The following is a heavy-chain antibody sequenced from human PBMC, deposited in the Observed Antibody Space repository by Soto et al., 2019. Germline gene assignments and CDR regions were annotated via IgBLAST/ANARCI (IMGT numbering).Heavy chain of an antibody. CDR3: ATVRRKSSGWYSYYFDY. CDR1: GYTLTELS. J-gene: IGHJ4*02. D-gene: IGHD6-19*01. Sequence: ASVKVSCKVSGYTLTELSMHCVRQAPGKGLEWMGGFDPEDGETIYAQKFQGRVTMTEDTSTDTAYMELSSLRSEDTAVYYCATVRRKSSGWYSYYFDYWGQGTLVTVSS. CDR2: FDPEDGET. V-gene: IGHV1-24*01.